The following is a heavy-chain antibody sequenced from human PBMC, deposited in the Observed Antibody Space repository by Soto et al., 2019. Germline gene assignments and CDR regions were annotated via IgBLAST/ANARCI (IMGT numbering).Heavy chain of an antibody. V-gene: IGHV4-31*04. CDR1: GGSVNNANYF. CDR2: IYYSGST. D-gene: IGHD3-16*01. CDR3: AKEVTYAGSWGGMDV. J-gene: IGHJ6*02. Sequence: QVRLEESGPGLVKPSETLSLICSVSGGSVNNANYFWNWIRHHPENGLEWIGYIYYSGSTRYNPSFKGRVTLSIDTSKKQFSLSLNSVTVADTAVYFCAKEVTYAGSWGGMDVWGRGTTVTVSS.